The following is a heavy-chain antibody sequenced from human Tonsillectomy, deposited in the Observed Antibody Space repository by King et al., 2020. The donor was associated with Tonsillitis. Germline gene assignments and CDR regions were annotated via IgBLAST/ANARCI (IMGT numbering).Heavy chain of an antibody. CDR1: GFTFSDYY. J-gene: IGHJ4*02. CDR3: ARVLCGGSCSNFDY. D-gene: IGHD2-15*01. Sequence: VQLVESGGNLVKPRGSLRLSCAASGFTFSDYYMSWVRQAPGKGLEWVSYISSSSIYTNYADSVKGRFTISRDNAKNSLYLQMKSLRPEDTAVYYCARVLCGGSCSNFDYWGRGTLVTVSS. V-gene: IGHV3-11*05. CDR2: ISSSSIYT.